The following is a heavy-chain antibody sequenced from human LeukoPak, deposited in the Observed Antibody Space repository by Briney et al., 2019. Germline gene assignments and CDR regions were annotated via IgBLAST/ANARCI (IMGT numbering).Heavy chain of an antibody. J-gene: IGHJ4*02. CDR1: GFTFSSYA. CDR3: ARDKTGGWYATFDY. CDR2: ISSSSSTI. Sequence: PGGSLRLSCAASGFTFSSYAMSWVRQAPGKGLEWVSYISSSSSTIYYADSVKGRFTISRDNAKNRVYLQMNSLRPEDTAIYYCARDKTGGWYATFDYWGQGTLVTVSS. D-gene: IGHD6-19*01. V-gene: IGHV3-48*04.